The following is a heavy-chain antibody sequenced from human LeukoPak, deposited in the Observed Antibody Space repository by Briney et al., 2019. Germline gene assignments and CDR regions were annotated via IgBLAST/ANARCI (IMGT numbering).Heavy chain of an antibody. D-gene: IGHD2-2*03. Sequence: PGGSLRLSCAASGFTVKTYAMTWVCQAPGKRLEWVSGISGIGESTYYADSVNGRFTISRDNSKNTLYLQMNSLRAEETAVYYCAKDSGYCSSSGCYFDFWGQGTLVSVSS. V-gene: IGHV3-23*01. CDR1: GFTVKTYA. CDR3: AKDSGYCSSSGCYFDF. J-gene: IGHJ4*02. CDR2: ISGIGEST.